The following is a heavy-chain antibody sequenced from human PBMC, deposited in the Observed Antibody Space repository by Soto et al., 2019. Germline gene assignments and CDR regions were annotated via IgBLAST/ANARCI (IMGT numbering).Heavy chain of an antibody. J-gene: IGHJ5*02. CDR2: IYYSGST. CDR3: ARVPETTVTPPGWFDP. CDR1: GGSVSSGSYY. D-gene: IGHD4-17*01. Sequence: SETLSLTCTVSGGSVSSGSYYWSWIRQPPGKGLEWIGYIYYSGSTNYNPSLKSRVTISVDTSKNHFSLKLSSVTAADTAVYYCARVPETTVTPPGWFDPWGQGTLVTVSS. V-gene: IGHV4-61*03.